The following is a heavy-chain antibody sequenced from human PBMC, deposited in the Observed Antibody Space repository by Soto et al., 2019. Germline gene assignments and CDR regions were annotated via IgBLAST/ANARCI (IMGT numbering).Heavy chain of an antibody. CDR3: ARVNERITIFGVVQTGVYMDV. CDR1: DSSISSYY. CDR2: IYYSGST. Sequence: SETLSLTCTVSDSSISSYYWSWIRQPPGKGLEWIGYIYYSGSTNYNPSLKSRVTISVDTSKNQFSLKLSSVTAADTAVYYCARVNERITIFGVVQTGVYMDVWGKGTTVTVSS. V-gene: IGHV4-59*01. D-gene: IGHD3-3*01. J-gene: IGHJ6*03.